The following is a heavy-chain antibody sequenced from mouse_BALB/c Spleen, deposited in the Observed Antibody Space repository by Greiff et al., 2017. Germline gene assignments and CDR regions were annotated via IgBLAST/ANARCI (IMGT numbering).Heavy chain of an antibody. CDR3: ARTTVVAPYYAMDY. D-gene: IGHD1-1*01. CDR1: GFTFSSYA. V-gene: IGHV5-9-3*01. J-gene: IGHJ4*01. CDR2: ISSGGSYT. Sequence: VQLKESGGGLVKPGGSLKLSCAASGFTFSSYAMSWVRQTPEKRLEWVATISSGGSYTYYPDSVKGRFTISRDNAKNTLYLQMSSLRSEDTAMYYCARTTVVAPYYAMDYWGQGTSVTVSS.